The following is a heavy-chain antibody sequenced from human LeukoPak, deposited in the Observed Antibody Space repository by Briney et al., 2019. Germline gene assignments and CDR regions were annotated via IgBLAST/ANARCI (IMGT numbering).Heavy chain of an antibody. CDR3: ASLNSGSSN. J-gene: IGHJ4*02. D-gene: IGHD1-26*01. CDR1: GGSISSSSYY. Sequence: PSETLSLTCTVSGGSISSSSYYWGWIRQPPGKGLEWIGSTYYSGSTYYNPSLKSRVTISVDTSKNQFSLKLSSVTAADTAVYYCASLNSGSSNWGQGTLVTVSS. CDR2: TYYSGST. V-gene: IGHV4-39*07.